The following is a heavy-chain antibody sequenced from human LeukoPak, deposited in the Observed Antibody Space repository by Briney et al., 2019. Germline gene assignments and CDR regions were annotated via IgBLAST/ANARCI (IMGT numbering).Heavy chain of an antibody. V-gene: IGHV4-31*03. D-gene: IGHD3-22*01. CDR3: ARDSAYYDSSGYYTGYFDY. CDR2: IYYSGST. J-gene: IGHJ4*02. CDR1: GGSISSAGYY. Sequence: SQTLSLTCTVSGGSISSAGYYWSWIRQHPGKGLEGIGYIYYSGSTYYNPSLKSRVTISVDTSKNQFSLKLSSVTAADTAVYYCARDSAYYDSSGYYTGYFDYWGQGTLVTVSS.